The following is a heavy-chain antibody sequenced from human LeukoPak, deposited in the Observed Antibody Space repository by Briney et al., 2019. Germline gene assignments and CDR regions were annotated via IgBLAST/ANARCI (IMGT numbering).Heavy chain of an antibody. D-gene: IGHD6-19*01. CDR3: ARAPVAGYFDY. Sequence: GGSLRLSCAASGSTFSSYWMHWVCQAPGKGLVWVSRINSDGSSTSYADSVKGRFTISRDNAKNTLYLQMNSLRAEDTAVYYCARAPVAGYFDYWGQGTLVTVSS. CDR2: INSDGSST. J-gene: IGHJ4*02. V-gene: IGHV3-74*01. CDR1: GSTFSSYW.